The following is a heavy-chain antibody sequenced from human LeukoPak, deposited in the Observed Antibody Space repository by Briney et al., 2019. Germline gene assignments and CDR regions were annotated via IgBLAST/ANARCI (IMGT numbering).Heavy chain of an antibody. D-gene: IGHD4-17*01. CDR3: ARGVTTVTVDY. J-gene: IGHJ4*02. CDR1: GGSINSYY. CDR2: IYNSGSS. Sequence: PSLTLSLTCTVSGGSINSYYWSWIRQPAGKGLEWIGRIYNSGSSNYNPSLKSRVTMSVDTSKNQFSLKLSSVTAADTAVYYCARGVTTVTVDYWGQGTLVTVSS. V-gene: IGHV4-4*07.